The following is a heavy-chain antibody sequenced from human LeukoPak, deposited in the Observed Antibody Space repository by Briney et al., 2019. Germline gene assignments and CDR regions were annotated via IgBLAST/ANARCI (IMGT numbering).Heavy chain of an antibody. CDR1: GFAFSSYW. CDR3: ARLNRGYCYGTTCYMEPGAGH. Sequence: GGSLRLSYAASGFAFSSYWMSWVRQAPGKGLEWVANIKPDGSEKHYVDSVKGRFTISRDNAKTSLYLQMNSLRAEDTALYYCARLNRGYCYGTTCYMEPGAGHWGQGTLVTVSS. CDR2: IKPDGSEK. J-gene: IGHJ4*02. V-gene: IGHV3-7*01. D-gene: IGHD2-2*02.